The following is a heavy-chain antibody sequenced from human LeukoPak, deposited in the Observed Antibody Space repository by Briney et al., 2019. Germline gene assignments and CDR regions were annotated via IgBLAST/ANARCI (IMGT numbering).Heavy chain of an antibody. V-gene: IGHV3-53*01. D-gene: IGHD3-3*01. CDR3: ARGGDDFWSGYYRY. J-gene: IGHJ4*02. Sequence: PGGSLRLSCAASGFTVSSNYMSWVRQAPGKGLEWVSVIYSGGSTYYADSVKGRFTISRDNSKNTLYLQMNSLRAEDTAVYYCARGGDDFWSGYYRYWGQGTLVTVPS. CDR1: GFTVSSNY. CDR2: IYSGGST.